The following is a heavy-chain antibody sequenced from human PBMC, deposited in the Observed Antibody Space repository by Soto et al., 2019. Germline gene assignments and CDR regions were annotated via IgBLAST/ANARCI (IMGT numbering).Heavy chain of an antibody. CDR1: GFTFSSYA. CDR2: ISYDGSNK. CDR3: ARISGWRIGGFGGAFDI. V-gene: IGHV3-30-3*01. J-gene: IGHJ3*02. D-gene: IGHD3-16*01. Sequence: QVQLVESGGGVVQPGRSLRLSCAASGFTFSSYAMHWVRQAPGKGLEWVAVISYDGSNKYYADSVKGRFTISRDNAKNSLYLQMNSLRAEDTAVYYCARISGWRIGGFGGAFDIWGQGTMVTVSS.